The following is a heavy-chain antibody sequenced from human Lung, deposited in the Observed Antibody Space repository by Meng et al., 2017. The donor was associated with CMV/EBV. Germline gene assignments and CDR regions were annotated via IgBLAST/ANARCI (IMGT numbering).Heavy chain of an antibody. Sequence: GGSLRLSCAASGFTFSSYWMHWVRQAPGKGLVWVSRINSDGSSTSYADSVKGRFTISRDNAKNTLYLQMNSLRAEDTAVYYCARVFDYDFWSGYYTNGMDVWGQGTXVTVSS. CDR3: ARVFDYDFWSGYYTNGMDV. V-gene: IGHV3-74*01. J-gene: IGHJ6*02. D-gene: IGHD3-3*01. CDR1: GFTFSSYW. CDR2: INSDGSST.